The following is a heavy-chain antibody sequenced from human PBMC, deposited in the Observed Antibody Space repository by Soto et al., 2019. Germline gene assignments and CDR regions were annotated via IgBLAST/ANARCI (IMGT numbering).Heavy chain of an antibody. Sequence: EVQLVESGGDLVQPGGSLRLSCAVSGFTFSDHYMDWVRQAPGKGLEWVGRIRNIANSYTTVYAGSVQGRFTISRDDSKKSLYLQVNSLKPEATAIYYCRRRITGTPPADGGSWGQGTLVTVSS. V-gene: IGHV3-72*01. CDR2: IRNIANSYTT. CDR3: RRRITGTPPADGGS. D-gene: IGHD1-7*01. J-gene: IGHJ5*02. CDR1: GFTFSDHY.